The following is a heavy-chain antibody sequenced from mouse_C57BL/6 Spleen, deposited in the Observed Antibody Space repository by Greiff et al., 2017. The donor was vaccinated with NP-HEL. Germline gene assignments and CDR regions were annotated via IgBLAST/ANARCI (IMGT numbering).Heavy chain of an antibody. V-gene: IGHV1-26*01. Sequence: VQLQQSGPELVKPGASVKISCKASGYTFTDYYMNWVKQSHGKSLEWIGDINPNNGGTSYNQKFKGKATLTVDKSSSTAYMELRSLTSEDSAVYYCARYYYGSSRAMDYWGQGTSVTVSS. CDR1: GYTFTDYY. D-gene: IGHD1-1*01. J-gene: IGHJ4*01. CDR3: ARYYYGSSRAMDY. CDR2: INPNNGGT.